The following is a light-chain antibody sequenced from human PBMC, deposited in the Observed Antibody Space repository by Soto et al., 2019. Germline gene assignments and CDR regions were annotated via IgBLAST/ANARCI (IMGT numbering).Light chain of an antibody. J-gene: IGKJ4*01. CDR1: QSVGSD. CDR2: DIF. V-gene: IGKV3D-15*01. Sequence: ELVMTHSPATPSVSPRERATLSCRASQSVGSDLAWYQQKPGQAPRLVIYDIFTRATDVPTRISGSGSGTVFTRTISSLQFEDCGVDYCQQYNSLPLTLGGGTKVDIK. CDR3: QQYNSLPLT.